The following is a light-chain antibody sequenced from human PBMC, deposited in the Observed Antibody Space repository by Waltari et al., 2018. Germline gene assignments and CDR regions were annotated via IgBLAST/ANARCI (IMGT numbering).Light chain of an antibody. CDR2: DVN. Sequence: QSALTPPASVSASPGQSITISCTGTSSDVGGYDYVSWYQQHPGKAPQLMIYDVNKRPSGVSHRFSASKSGNTASLTIFGLQAEDEADYYCISYTSTTTYVVVGGGTKLTVL. CDR3: ISYTSTTTYVV. CDR1: SSDVGGYDY. V-gene: IGLV2-14*03. J-gene: IGLJ2*01.